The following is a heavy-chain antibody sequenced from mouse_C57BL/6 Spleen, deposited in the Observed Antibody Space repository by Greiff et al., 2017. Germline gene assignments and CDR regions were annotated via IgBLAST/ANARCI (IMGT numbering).Heavy chain of an antibody. CDR2: ISSGGDYI. CDR1: GFTFSSYA. J-gene: IGHJ4*01. D-gene: IGHD4-1*01. Sequence: EVMLVESGEGLVKPGGSLKLSCAASGFTFSSYAMSWVRQTPEKRLEWVAYISSGGDYIYYADTVKGRFTISRDNARNTLYLQMSSLKSEDTAMYYCTRGWERYYAMDYWGQGTSVTVSS. CDR3: TRGWERYYAMDY. V-gene: IGHV5-9-1*02.